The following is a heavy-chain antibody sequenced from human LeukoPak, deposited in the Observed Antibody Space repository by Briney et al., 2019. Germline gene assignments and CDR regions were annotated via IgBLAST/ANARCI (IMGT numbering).Heavy chain of an antibody. CDR1: GFTFSSYA. J-gene: IGHJ4*02. Sequence: PGGSLRLSCTASGFTFSSYALSWVRQAPGKGLEWVSGISGSGGTTYYPDSVKGRFTIFRDNSKNMLYLQMNSLRAEDTAVYYCASVAGIAAAGPFDYWGQGTLVTVSS. CDR3: ASVAGIAAAGPFDY. CDR2: ISGSGGTT. V-gene: IGHV3-23*01. D-gene: IGHD6-13*01.